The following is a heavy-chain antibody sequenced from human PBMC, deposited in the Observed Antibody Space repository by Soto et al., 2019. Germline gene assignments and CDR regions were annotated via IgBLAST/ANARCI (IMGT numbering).Heavy chain of an antibody. CDR3: ASEREGLQNRRPTWFEP. V-gene: IGHV1-18*01. Sequence: ASLKVSCKASGYTLTSYCISWVRQAPGQGLEWMGCISAYNGNTNYAQKLQGRVTMTTDTSTSTAYMELRSLRSADTGVYYCASEREGLQNRRPTWFEPWCQGTPV. CDR1: GYTLTSYC. J-gene: IGHJ5*02. CDR2: ISAYNGNT. D-gene: IGHD1-1*01.